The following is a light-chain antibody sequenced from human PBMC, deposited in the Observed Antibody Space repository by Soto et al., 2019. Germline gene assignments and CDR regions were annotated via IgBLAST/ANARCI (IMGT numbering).Light chain of an antibody. CDR1: QSVSSSY. CDR3: QQYGSSPSMYT. CDR2: GAS. Sequence: EIVLTQSPGTLSLSPGERANLSCRASQSVSSSYLAWYQQKPGQAPRLLIYGASSRATGIPDRFSGSGSGTDFTLTISRLEPEDFAVYYCQQYGSSPSMYTFGQGTKLEIK. V-gene: IGKV3-20*01. J-gene: IGKJ2*01.